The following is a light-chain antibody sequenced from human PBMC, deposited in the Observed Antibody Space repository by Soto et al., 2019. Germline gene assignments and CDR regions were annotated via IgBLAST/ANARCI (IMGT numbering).Light chain of an antibody. CDR1: QSISNY. CDR2: AAS. V-gene: IGKV1-39*01. CDR3: QQTYSTLLT. Sequence: DIQMTQSPSSLSASVGDRVTITCRASQSISNYLNWYQQKPGQAPKLLIYAASSLQTGVPSRFSGGGSGPDFTLTISSLQPEDFATYYCQQTYSTLLTFGGGTKVEI. J-gene: IGKJ4*01.